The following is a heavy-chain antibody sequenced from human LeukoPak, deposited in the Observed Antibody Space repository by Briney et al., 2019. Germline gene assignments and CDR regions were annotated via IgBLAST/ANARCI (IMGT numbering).Heavy chain of an antibody. D-gene: IGHD5-12*01. Sequence: SETLSLTCAVYGGSFSGYYWSWIRQPPGKGLEWIGEINHSGSTNYNPSLKSRVTISVDTSKNQFSLRLSSVTAADTAVYFCARRRGYDYVWFDPWGQGTLVTVSS. J-gene: IGHJ5*02. V-gene: IGHV4-34*01. CDR1: GGSFSGYY. CDR2: INHSGST. CDR3: ARRRGYDYVWFDP.